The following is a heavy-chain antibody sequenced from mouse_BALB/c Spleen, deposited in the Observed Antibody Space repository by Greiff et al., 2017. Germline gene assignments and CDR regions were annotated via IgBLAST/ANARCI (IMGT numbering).Heavy chain of an antibody. CDR1: GYAFTSYN. V-gene: IGHV1S135*01. D-gene: IGHD2-1*01. J-gene: IGHJ3*01. Sequence: EVKLQESGPELVKPGASVKVSCKASGYAFTSYNMYWVKQSHGKSLEWIGYIDPYNGGTSYNQKFKGKATLTVDKSSSTAYMHLNSLTSEDSAVYYCARGGNYGNYVSAYWGQGTLVTVSA. CDR3: ARGGNYGNYVSAY. CDR2: IDPYNGGT.